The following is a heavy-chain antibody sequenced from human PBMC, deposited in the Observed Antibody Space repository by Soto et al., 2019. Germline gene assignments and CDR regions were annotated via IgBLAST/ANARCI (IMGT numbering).Heavy chain of an antibody. J-gene: IGHJ6*02. CDR2: IGTAGDT. CDR3: ARGYNWNYYYYYGIDV. D-gene: IGHD1-20*01. V-gene: IGHV3-13*01. Sequence: GGSLRLSCAASGFTFSSYDMHWVRQATGKGLEWVSAIGTAGDTYYPGSVKGRFTISRENAKNSLYLQMNSLRAGDTAVYYCARGYNWNYYYYYGIDVWGQGTMVTVSS. CDR1: GFTFSSYD.